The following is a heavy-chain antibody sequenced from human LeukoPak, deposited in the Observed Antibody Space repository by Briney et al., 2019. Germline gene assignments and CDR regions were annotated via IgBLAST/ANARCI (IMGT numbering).Heavy chain of an antibody. Sequence: ASVKVSCKASGYTFTGYYMHWVRQAPGQGLEWMGWINPNSGGTNYAQKFQGRVTMTRDTSINTAYMELSRLRSDDTAVYYCARGLRFLEWSPFDYWGQGTLVTVSS. J-gene: IGHJ4*02. CDR3: ARGLRFLEWSPFDY. D-gene: IGHD3-3*01. V-gene: IGHV1-2*02. CDR1: GYTFTGYY. CDR2: INPNSGGT.